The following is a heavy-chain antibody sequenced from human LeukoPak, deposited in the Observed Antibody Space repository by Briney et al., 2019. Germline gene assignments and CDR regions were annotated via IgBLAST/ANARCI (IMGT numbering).Heavy chain of an antibody. CDR2: ISGGGGDT. Sequence: GGSLRLSCAASGFTFSSYAMTWVRQPPGKGLECMSTISGGGGDTYYADSVKGCFTVSRDNSKGTLYLQMNSLRAEDTAIYYCARVRAIVAVAGTDYCGLGTRVTVSS. V-gene: IGHV3-23*01. J-gene: IGHJ4*02. CDR3: ARVRAIVAVAGTDY. CDR1: GFTFSSYA. D-gene: IGHD6-19*01.